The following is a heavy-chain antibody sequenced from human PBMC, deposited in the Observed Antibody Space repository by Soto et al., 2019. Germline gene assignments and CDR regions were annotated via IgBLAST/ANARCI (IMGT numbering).Heavy chain of an antibody. CDR2: VSGSSDIT. CDR1: GFTFSNYG. Sequence: EVQLLESGGGLVQPGGSLRLSCGASGFTFSNYGMSWVRQAPGKGLEWVYGVSGSSDITQYADSGKGRFTISRDNSENALYLQMNSLTAEDTAIYYCAKHVDDYSWGTYQDYWGQGTLVAVSS. J-gene: IGHJ4*02. D-gene: IGHD3-16*01. V-gene: IGHV3-23*01. CDR3: AKHVDDYSWGTYQDY.